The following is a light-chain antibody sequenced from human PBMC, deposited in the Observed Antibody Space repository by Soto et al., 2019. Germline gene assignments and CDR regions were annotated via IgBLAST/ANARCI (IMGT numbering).Light chain of an antibody. CDR1: DSDVGGYNY. J-gene: IGLJ2*01. Sequence: QSALTQPASVSGSPGQSVTLSCTGGDSDVGGYNYVSWYQHSPGEAPKLLIYDVSNWPAGVSPRFSASKSGSTASLIISGLQAEDEGDYYCSSYTRQNTLVFGGGTQLTVL. CDR2: DVS. V-gene: IGLV2-14*01. CDR3: SSYTRQNTLV.